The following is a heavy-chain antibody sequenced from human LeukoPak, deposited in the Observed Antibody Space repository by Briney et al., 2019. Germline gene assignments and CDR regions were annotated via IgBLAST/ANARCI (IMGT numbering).Heavy chain of an antibody. CDR2: IYSDGSI. D-gene: IGHD5-12*01. J-gene: IGHJ3*02. Sequence: GGSLRLSCAASGFSVGGNYISWVRQAPGKGLEWVSMIYSDGSIFHADSVKGRFTMSRDNSRNTLDLQMNSLRVEDTAVYFCARDRRRLRGLNGDGDAFDIWGQGTMVTVSS. CDR3: ARDRRRLRGLNGDGDAFDI. V-gene: IGHV3-53*01. CDR1: GFSVGGNY.